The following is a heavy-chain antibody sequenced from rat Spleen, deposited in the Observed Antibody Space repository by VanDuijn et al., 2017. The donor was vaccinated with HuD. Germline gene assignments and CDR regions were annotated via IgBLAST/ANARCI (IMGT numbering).Heavy chain of an antibody. CDR2: INNAGST. CDR1: GYSITSSYR. Sequence: EVQLQESGPGLVKPSQSLSLTCSVTGYSITSSYRWNWIRKFPGNKLEWLGYINNAGSTNYNPSLKSRISITRDTSKNQFFLQLNSVTTEDTATYYCARLGTEAIGNWFSYWGQGTLVTVSS. CDR3: ARLGTEAIGNWFSY. J-gene: IGHJ3*01. D-gene: IGHD1-11*01. V-gene: IGHV3-3*01.